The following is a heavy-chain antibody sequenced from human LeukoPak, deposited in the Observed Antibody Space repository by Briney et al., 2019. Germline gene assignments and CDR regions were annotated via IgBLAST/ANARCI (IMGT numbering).Heavy chain of an antibody. V-gene: IGHV4-59*08. D-gene: IGHD3-10*01. CDR2: FFYRGRT. CDR3: ASRTYYGSGPDY. J-gene: IGHJ4*02. CDR1: GGSISSYY. Sequence: SETLSLTCTVSGGSISSYYWRWIRQPPGKRLEWIGYFFYRGRTNYNPSLKSRVTISADTSKNQCSLKLSSVTAADTAVYYCASRTYYGSGPDYWGQGTLVTVSS.